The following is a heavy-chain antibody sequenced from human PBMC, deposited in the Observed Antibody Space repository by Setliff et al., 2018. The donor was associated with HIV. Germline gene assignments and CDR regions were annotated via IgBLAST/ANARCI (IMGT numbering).Heavy chain of an antibody. Sequence: KPSETLSLTCTVSGGSISSGSYYWSWIRQPAGKGLEWIEHIYTSGSTNYNPSLKSRVTISVDTSKNQFSLKLSSVTAADTAVYYCARAPRGYHDSSGYYPYAFDIWGQGTMVTVSS. CDR1: GGSISSGSYY. D-gene: IGHD3-22*01. V-gene: IGHV4-61*09. J-gene: IGHJ3*02. CDR3: ARAPRGYHDSSGYYPYAFDI. CDR2: IYTSGST.